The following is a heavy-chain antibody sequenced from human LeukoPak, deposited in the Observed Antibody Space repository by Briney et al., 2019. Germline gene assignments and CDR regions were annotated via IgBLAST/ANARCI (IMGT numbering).Heavy chain of an antibody. CDR2: IKSKTDGGTA. J-gene: IGHJ4*02. V-gene: IGHV3-15*01. CDR1: GFPFINAW. CDR3: TTTPRIATNG. Sequence: GGSLRLSCAASGFPFINAWMNWVRQAPGKGLAWVGRIKSKTDGGTADYAAPVKGRFTISRDDSKNTLYLQMNSLKIEDTAVYYCTTTPRIATNGWGQGTLVTVSS. D-gene: IGHD1/OR15-1a*01.